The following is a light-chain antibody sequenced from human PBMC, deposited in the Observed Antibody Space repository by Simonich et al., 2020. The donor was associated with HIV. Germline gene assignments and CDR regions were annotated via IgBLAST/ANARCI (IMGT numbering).Light chain of an antibody. Sequence: EIVMTQSPATLSVSPGEGATLSCRASQSVSSTYLAWYQQKPGLAPRLLIYDASNRATGIPDRFSGSGSGTDFTLTISRLEPEDFAVYYCQHYNNWPYTFGQGTKLEIK. CDR3: QHYNNWPYT. CDR2: DAS. CDR1: QSVSSTY. J-gene: IGKJ2*01. V-gene: IGKV3D-20*01.